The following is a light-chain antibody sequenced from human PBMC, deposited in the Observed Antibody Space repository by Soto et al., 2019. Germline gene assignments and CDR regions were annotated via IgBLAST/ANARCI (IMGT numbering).Light chain of an antibody. J-gene: IGKJ1*01. Sequence: DVQMTQSPSTRAACVGDTVTVTCRASQSVSGWLAWYQQKPGEAPKLLIYDASSLESGVPSRFSGSGSGTEFTLTISTLQPDDFATYYCQQYDSYPWTFGQGTKVDI. V-gene: IGKV1-5*01. CDR1: QSVSGW. CDR3: QQYDSYPWT. CDR2: DAS.